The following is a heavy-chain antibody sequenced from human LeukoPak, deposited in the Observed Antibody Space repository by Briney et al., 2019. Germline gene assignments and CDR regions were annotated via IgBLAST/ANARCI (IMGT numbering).Heavy chain of an antibody. D-gene: IGHD3-9*01. V-gene: IGHV3-74*01. Sequence: GGSLRLSCAASGFTFSTYLMHWVRQAPGKGLVWVSRINTDGSITTYADSVKGRFTISRDNAKNMLYLQMNSLRDEDTAVYYCASLGTLVPWGQGTLVTVSS. CDR2: INTDGSIT. CDR1: GFTFSTYL. J-gene: IGHJ5*02. CDR3: ASLGTLVP.